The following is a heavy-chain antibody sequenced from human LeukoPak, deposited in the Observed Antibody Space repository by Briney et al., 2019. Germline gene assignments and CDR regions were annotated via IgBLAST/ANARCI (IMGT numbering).Heavy chain of an antibody. J-gene: IGHJ4*02. V-gene: IGHV4-34*01. CDR1: GGSFSGYY. Sequence: SETLSLTCAVYGGSFSGYYWSWIRQPPGKGLERIGEINHSGSTNYNPSLKSRVTISVDTSKNQFSLKLSSVTAADTAVYYCARAYIVLMVYAGLDYWGQGTLVTVSS. D-gene: IGHD2-8*01. CDR3: ARAYIVLMVYAGLDY. CDR2: INHSGST.